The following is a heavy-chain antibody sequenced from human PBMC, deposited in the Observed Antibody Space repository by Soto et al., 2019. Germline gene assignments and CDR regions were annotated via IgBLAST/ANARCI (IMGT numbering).Heavy chain of an antibody. Sequence: QVQLVQSGAEVKKPGSSVKVSCKASGGTFSSYTINWVRQAPGQGLEWMGRIIPTASIRNYAGKFQGRVTITADKSTTTAYMELDSLRSEDTAVYYCARGPTKAYRADYWGQGPLVSVSS. D-gene: IGHD1-1*01. CDR3: ARGPTKAYRADY. V-gene: IGHV1-69*02. CDR2: IIPTASIR. J-gene: IGHJ4*02. CDR1: GGTFSSYT.